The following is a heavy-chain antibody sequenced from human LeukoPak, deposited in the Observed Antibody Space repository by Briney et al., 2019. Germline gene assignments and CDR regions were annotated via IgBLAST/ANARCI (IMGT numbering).Heavy chain of an antibody. D-gene: IGHD6-19*01. CDR3: AKSQLWSGWYFDY. CDR2: ISGSGGST. Sequence: GGSLRLSCAASGFTFSSYAMSWVRQAPGKGLEWVSAISGSGGSTYYADSGKGRFTISRDNSKNTLYLQMNSLRAEDTAVYYCAKSQLWSGWYFDYWGQGTLVTVSS. V-gene: IGHV3-23*01. J-gene: IGHJ4*02. CDR1: GFTFSSYA.